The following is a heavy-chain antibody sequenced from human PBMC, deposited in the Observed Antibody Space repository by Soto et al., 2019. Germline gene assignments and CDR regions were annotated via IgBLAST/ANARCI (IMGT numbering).Heavy chain of an antibody. Sequence: PGESLKISCKGSGYSFTSYWISWVRQMPGKGLEWMGRIDPSDSYTNYSPSFQGHVTTSADKSISTAYLQWGSLKASDTAMYYCARGGERITMIVVVPEPYDYWGQGTLVTVSS. CDR3: ARGGERITMIVVVPEPYDY. J-gene: IGHJ4*02. CDR2: IDPSDSYT. V-gene: IGHV5-10-1*01. CDR1: GYSFTSYW. D-gene: IGHD3-22*01.